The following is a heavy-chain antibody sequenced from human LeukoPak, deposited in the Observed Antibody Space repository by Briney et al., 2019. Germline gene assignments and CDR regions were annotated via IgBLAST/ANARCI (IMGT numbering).Heavy chain of an antibody. CDR2: TSSDLNVK. Sequence: PGGSLRLSCAASGFTFRNYVIHWVRQAPGKGLEWVAVTSSDLNVKLYADSVKGRFTISRDNSRSTLYLQMNSLRAEDTAVYYCARDHYGDYGPVDYWGQGTLVTVSS. D-gene: IGHD4-17*01. CDR3: ARDHYGDYGPVDY. V-gene: IGHV3-30-3*01. J-gene: IGHJ4*02. CDR1: GFTFRNYV.